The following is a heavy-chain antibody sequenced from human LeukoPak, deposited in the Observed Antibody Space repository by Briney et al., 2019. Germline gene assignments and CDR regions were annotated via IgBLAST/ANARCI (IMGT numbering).Heavy chain of an antibody. V-gene: IGHV3-21*01. Sequence: PGGSLRLSCAASGXTFSSYSMNWVRQAPGKGLELVSSISSSNSYIYNADSVKGRFTISRDNAKNSLYLQMNSLRAEDTAVYYCARDQGLLVVAGRFGYWGQGTLVTVSS. CDR3: ARDQGLLVVAGRFGY. J-gene: IGHJ4*02. CDR2: ISSSNSYI. D-gene: IGHD6-19*01. CDR1: GXTFSSYS.